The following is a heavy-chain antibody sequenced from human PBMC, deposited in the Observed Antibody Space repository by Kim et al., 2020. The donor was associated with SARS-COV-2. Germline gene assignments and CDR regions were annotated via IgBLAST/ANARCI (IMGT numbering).Heavy chain of an antibody. J-gene: IGHJ3*02. Sequence: SRVTISVDTSKNQFSLKLSSVTAADTAVYYCAREVSPGDSSGWYSDAFDIWGQGTMVTVSS. V-gene: IGHV4-31*02. CDR3: AREVSPGDSSGWYSDAFDI. D-gene: IGHD6-19*01.